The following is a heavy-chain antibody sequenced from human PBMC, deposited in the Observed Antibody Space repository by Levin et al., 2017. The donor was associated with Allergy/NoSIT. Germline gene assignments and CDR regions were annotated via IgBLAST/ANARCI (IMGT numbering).Heavy chain of an antibody. Sequence: SVKVSCKASGGTFSSYAISWVRQAPGQGLEWMGRIIPILGIANYAQKFQGRVTITADKSTSTAYMELSSLRSEDTAVYYCAREAPSYSGSFYVDYWGQGTLVTVSS. V-gene: IGHV1-69*04. D-gene: IGHD1-26*01. CDR3: AREAPSYSGSFYVDY. J-gene: IGHJ4*02. CDR1: GGTFSSYA. CDR2: IIPILGIA.